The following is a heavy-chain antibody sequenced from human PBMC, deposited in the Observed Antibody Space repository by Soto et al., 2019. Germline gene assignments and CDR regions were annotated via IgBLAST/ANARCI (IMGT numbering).Heavy chain of an antibody. CDR1: GCSIRSYC. CDR2: IYYSGST. Sequence: PSDTLSLTCTVSGCSIRSYCWSWIRQPPGKGLEWIGYIYYSGSTNYNPSLKSRVTISVDTSKNQFSLKLSSVTAADTAVYYCARYPRYCSGGSCYGNFDYWGQGTLVTVS. V-gene: IGHV4-59*01. J-gene: IGHJ4*02. D-gene: IGHD2-15*01. CDR3: ARYPRYCSGGSCYGNFDY.